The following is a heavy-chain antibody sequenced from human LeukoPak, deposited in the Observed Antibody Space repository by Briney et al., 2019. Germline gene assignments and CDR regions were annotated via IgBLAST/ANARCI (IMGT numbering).Heavy chain of an antibody. V-gene: IGHV3-11*01. CDR3: ARTYDSSVSPPGEFDY. CDR1: GFTFSDYY. CDR2: ISSSGSTI. D-gene: IGHD3-22*01. Sequence: PGGSLRLSCAASGFTFSDYYMSWIRQAPGKGLEWVSYISSSGSTIYYADSVKGRFTISRDNAKNSLYLQMNSLRAEDTAVYYCARTYDSSVSPPGEFDYWGQGTLVTVSS. J-gene: IGHJ4*02.